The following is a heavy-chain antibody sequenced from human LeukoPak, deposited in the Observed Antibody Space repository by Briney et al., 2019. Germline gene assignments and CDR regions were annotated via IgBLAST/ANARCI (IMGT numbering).Heavy chain of an antibody. CDR3: VVEILY. CDR1: GFTFRNYS. V-gene: IGHV3-48*02. J-gene: IGHJ4*02. Sequence: GGSLRLSCAASGFTFRNYSMSWVRQAPGKGLEWVSYIDSSSTMYYADSVKGRFTISRDNAQNSLFLQMNSLRDEDTAIYYCVVEILYWGQGALVTVSS. D-gene: IGHD5-24*01. CDR2: IDSSSTM.